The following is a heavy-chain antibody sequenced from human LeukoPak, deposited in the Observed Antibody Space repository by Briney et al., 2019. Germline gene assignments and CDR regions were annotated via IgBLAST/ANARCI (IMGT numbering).Heavy chain of an antibody. CDR1: GGTFSSYA. CDR2: IIPIFGTA. J-gene: IGHJ6*02. CDR3: ARGVVVVPAAPYYYYGMDV. Sequence: SVKVSCKASGGTFSSYAISWVRQAPGQGLEWMGGIIPIFGTANYAQKFQGRVTITADESTNTAYMELSSLRSEDTAVYYCARGVVVVPAAPYYYYGMDVWGQGTTVTVSS. D-gene: IGHD2-2*01. V-gene: IGHV1-69*01.